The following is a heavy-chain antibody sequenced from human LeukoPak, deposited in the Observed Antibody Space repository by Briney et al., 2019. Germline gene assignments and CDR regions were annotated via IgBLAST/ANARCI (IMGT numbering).Heavy chain of an antibody. J-gene: IGHJ4*02. D-gene: IGHD3-22*01. V-gene: IGHV3-23*01. CDR3: AKGPTKDVIDYSYDTSGSSYVDL. CDR2: ISISGENT. CDR1: RVTFSNYA. Sequence: GGSLRLSCVASRVTFSNYAMTWLRQPPGKGLEWVSSISISGENTYYAGSVRGRFTVSRDNSKNTLYLQMTSLRADDTAVYHCAKGPTKDVIDYSYDTSGSSYVDLWGQGTRVTVSS.